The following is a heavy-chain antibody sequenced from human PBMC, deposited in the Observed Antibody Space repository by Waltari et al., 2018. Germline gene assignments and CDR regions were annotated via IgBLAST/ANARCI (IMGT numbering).Heavy chain of an antibody. CDR3: ARGCGGYCSSGEYYFDQ. V-gene: IGHV3-48*01. J-gene: IGHJ4*02. Sequence: EVHLLDSGGRLVQPGGSLRLSCIASGFNFRDYGMHWVRQAPGGGLEWVSYIQNTCHMIYYADSVKGRFTISRDNAQNSVYLQMNSLRAEDTAVYYCARGCGGYCSSGEYYFDQWGQGTLVTVSS. D-gene: IGHD2-21*01. CDR1: GFNFRDYG. CDR2: IQNTCHMI.